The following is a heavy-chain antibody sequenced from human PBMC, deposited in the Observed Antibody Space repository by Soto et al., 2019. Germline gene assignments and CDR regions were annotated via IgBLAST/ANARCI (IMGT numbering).Heavy chain of an antibody. CDR3: AEDARGMRPEALDI. D-gene: IGHD3-10*01. Sequence: EVQLLESGGGLVQPGGSLRLSCAASEFPFSTYAMTWVRQAPGKGLEWVSSITASGGTTYYADSVKGRFTISRDNSKNTLYLQINSLRADDTAVYYFAEDARGMRPEALDIWGQGTMVTVSS. J-gene: IGHJ3*02. CDR2: ITASGGTT. CDR1: EFPFSTYA. V-gene: IGHV3-23*01.